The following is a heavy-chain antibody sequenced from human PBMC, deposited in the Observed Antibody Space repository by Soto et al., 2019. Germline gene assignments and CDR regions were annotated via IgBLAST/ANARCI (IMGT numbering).Heavy chain of an antibody. V-gene: IGHV3-30*18. CDR3: AKDSKRYCSGGSCYTPLDY. Sequence: PGGSLRLSCAASGFTFSSYGMHWVRQAPGKGLEWVAVISYDGSNKYYADSVKGRFTISRDNSKNTLYLQMNSLRAEDTAVYYCAKDSKRYCSGGSCYTPLDYWGQGTLVTVSS. D-gene: IGHD2-15*01. CDR2: ISYDGSNK. CDR1: GFTFSSYG. J-gene: IGHJ4*02.